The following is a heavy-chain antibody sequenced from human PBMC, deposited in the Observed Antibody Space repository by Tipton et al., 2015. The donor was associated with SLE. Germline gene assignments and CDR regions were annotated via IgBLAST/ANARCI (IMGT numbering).Heavy chain of an antibody. V-gene: IGHV4-59*01. CDR3: AREARPYYYYYYMDV. Sequence: TLSLTCTVSGGSISGYYWSWIRQPPGKGLEWLGHIHYTGSTIYNPALKSRVTISLDTSRNHFSLKLNSVTAADTAVFYCAREARPYYYYYYMDVWGKGTTVTVSS. CDR1: GGSISGYY. J-gene: IGHJ6*03. CDR2: IHYTGST.